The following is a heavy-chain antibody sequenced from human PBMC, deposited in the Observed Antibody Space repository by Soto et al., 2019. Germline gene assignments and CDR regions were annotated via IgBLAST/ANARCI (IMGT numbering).Heavy chain of an antibody. CDR2: IVVGSGNT. CDR3: ARDRARNWFDP. D-gene: IGHD1-26*01. J-gene: IGHJ5*02. Sequence: ASVKVSCKASGFTFTSSAVQWVRQARGQRLEWIGWIVVGSGNTNYAQKFQERVTITRDMSTSTAYMELSSLRAEDTAVYYCARDRARNWFDPWGQGTLVTVSS. V-gene: IGHV1-58*01. CDR1: GFTFTSSA.